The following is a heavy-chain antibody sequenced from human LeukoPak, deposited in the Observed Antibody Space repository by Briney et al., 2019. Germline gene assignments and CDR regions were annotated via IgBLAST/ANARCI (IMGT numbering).Heavy chain of an antibody. CDR3: AREGNLFDY. J-gene: IGHJ4*02. V-gene: IGHV3-48*02. CDR1: GFTFSSHS. D-gene: IGHD6-13*01. Sequence: GGSLRLSCAASGFTFSSHSMNWVRQAPGKGLEWISYISSSSSTIYYAGPVQGRFTISRDNARNSLYLEMNSLGDEDTAVYYCAREGNLFDYWGQGTLVTVSS. CDR2: ISSSSSTI.